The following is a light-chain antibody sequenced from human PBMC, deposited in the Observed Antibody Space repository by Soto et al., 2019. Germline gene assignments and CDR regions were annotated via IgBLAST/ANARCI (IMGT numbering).Light chain of an antibody. CDR1: SSNIGSNT. V-gene: IGLV1-44*01. CDR3: AAWDDGLNGVL. CDR2: NNN. J-gene: IGLJ3*02. Sequence: SALTPPPPASGTPGPRVTLSCFGNSSNIGSNTVNWYHQLPGTAPKLLISNNNQRPSGVPDRFSGSKSGTSASLAISGLQSEDEADYYCAAWDDGLNGVLFGGGTKVTVL.